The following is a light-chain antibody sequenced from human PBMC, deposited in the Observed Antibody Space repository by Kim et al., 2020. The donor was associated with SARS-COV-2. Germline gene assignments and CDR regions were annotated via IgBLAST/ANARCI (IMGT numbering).Light chain of an antibody. Sequence: PGKTARSTCGGNNIGSKSVHCYQQKPGQAPVLVIYYDSDRPSGIPERFSGSNSGNTATLTISRVEAGDEADYYCQVWDSSSDHPVVFGGGTQLTVL. J-gene: IGLJ2*01. CDR3: QVWDSSSDHPVV. CDR1: NIGSKS. CDR2: YDS. V-gene: IGLV3-21*04.